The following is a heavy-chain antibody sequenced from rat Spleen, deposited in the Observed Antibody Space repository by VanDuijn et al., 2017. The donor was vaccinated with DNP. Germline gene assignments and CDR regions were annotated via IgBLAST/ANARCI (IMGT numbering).Heavy chain of an antibody. CDR1: GFTFSDYN. J-gene: IGHJ4*01. CDR3: ATHGVATLYVMDA. CDR2: IIYDGSRT. Sequence: EVQLVESGGGLVQPGRSLKLSCAASGFTFSDYNMAWVRQAPKKGLEWVATIIYDGSRTYYRDSVKGRFTISRDNAKSTLYLQMDSLRSEETATYYCATHGVATLYVMDAWGQGASVTVSS. D-gene: IGHD1-3*01. V-gene: IGHV5S10*01.